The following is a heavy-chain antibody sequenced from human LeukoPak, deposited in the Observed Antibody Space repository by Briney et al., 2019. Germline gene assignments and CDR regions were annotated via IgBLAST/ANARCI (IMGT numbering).Heavy chain of an antibody. J-gene: IGHJ3*02. CDR1: GGSINSGDSF. CDR2: IYYSGST. D-gene: IGHD3-22*01. Sequence: NPSETLSLTCTVSGGSINSGDSFWSWIRQHPGKGLEWIGYIYYSGSTYYNPSLKSRVTISVDTSKNQFSLKLSSVTAADTAVYYCARAKAIVVAQKDAFDIWGQGTMVTVSS. V-gene: IGHV4-31*03. CDR3: ARAKAIVVAQKDAFDI.